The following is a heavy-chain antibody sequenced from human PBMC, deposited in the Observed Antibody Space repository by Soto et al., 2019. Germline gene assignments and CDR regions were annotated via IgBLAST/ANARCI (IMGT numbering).Heavy chain of an antibody. D-gene: IGHD7-27*01. Sequence: GGSLRLSCAASGFSFSISPMHWVRQAPGKGPEWVALISYDGTNKFYADSVKGRFTISRDNSKSTLYLQVDSLRPEDAAVYYCARDPKTSGGQHWAFNYFDSWGKGALVTVSS. CDR2: ISYDGTNK. CDR1: GFSFSISP. CDR3: ARDPKTSGGQHWAFNYFDS. J-gene: IGHJ4*02. V-gene: IGHV3-30-3*01.